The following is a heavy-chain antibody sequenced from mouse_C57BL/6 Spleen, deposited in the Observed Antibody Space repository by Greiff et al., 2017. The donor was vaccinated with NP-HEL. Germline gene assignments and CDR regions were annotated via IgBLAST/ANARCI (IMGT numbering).Heavy chain of an antibody. V-gene: IGHV1-81*01. CDR1: GYTFTSYG. Sequence: QVQLKQSGAELARPGASVKLSCKASGYTFTSYGISWVKQRTGQGLEWIGEIYPRSGNTYYNEKFKGKATLTADKSSSTAYMELRSLTSEDSAVYFCANSPLRGDYYAMDYWGQGTSVTVSS. CDR2: IYPRSGNT. CDR3: ANSPLRGDYYAMDY. D-gene: IGHD1-1*01. J-gene: IGHJ4*01.